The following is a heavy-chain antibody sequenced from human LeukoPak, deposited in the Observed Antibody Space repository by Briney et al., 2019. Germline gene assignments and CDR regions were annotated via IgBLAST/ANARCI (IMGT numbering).Heavy chain of an antibody. CDR3: AIMHGYYDGSGYGVQ. D-gene: IGHD3-22*01. CDR2: ITPNADRT. CDR1: GFTFGSYG. Sequence: GGSLRLSCAASGFTFGSYGMSWVRQAPGKGLEWVSFITPNADRTSYADSVEGRFTISRDNPRNTLYMQMNSLRDEDTALYYCAIMHGYYDGSGYGVQRGQGTLVTVSS. J-gene: IGHJ1*01. V-gene: IGHV3-23*01.